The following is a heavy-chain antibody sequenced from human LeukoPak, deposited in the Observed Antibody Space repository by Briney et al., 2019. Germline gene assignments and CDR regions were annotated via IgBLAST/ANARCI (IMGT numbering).Heavy chain of an antibody. CDR3: ARRGGYSYAYNY. CDR2: INHSGST. Sequence: PSETLSLTCGVYGGSFSGYYWSWIRQPPGKGLEWIGEINHSGSTNYNPSLKSRVTMSVDTSKNQFSLKLSSVTAADTAVYYCARRGGYSYAYNYWGQGTLVTVSS. D-gene: IGHD5-18*01. J-gene: IGHJ4*02. V-gene: IGHV4-34*01. CDR1: GGSFSGYY.